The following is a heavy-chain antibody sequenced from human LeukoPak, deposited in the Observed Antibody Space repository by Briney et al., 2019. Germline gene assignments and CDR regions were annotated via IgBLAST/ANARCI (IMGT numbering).Heavy chain of an antibody. Sequence: PSESLSLTCAVYGGSFSGYYWSWIRQPPGKGLEWNGEINHSGTTNYNPSLKSRVTISVDTSKNQFSLKLSSVTAADTAVYYCAREVEFYGDYETAYYYGMDVWGQGTTVTVSS. D-gene: IGHD4-17*01. J-gene: IGHJ6*02. CDR2: INHSGTT. CDR3: AREVEFYGDYETAYYYGMDV. V-gene: IGHV4-34*01. CDR1: GGSFSGYY.